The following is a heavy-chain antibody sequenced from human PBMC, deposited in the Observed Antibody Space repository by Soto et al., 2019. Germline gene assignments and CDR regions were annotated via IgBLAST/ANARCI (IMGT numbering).Heavy chain of an antibody. D-gene: IGHD3-22*01. Sequence: QVQLQESGPVLVKPSQTLSLTCTVSGGSISSGGYYWSWIRQNPGKGLEWIGYIYYSGSTYYNPSLKSRVTISVDTSKNQFSLKLSSVTAADTAVYYCARGNGDSSGYYYDVQTLYYFDYWGQGTLVTVSS. V-gene: IGHV4-31*03. CDR1: GGSISSGGYY. CDR2: IYYSGST. CDR3: ARGNGDSSGYYYDVQTLYYFDY. J-gene: IGHJ4*02.